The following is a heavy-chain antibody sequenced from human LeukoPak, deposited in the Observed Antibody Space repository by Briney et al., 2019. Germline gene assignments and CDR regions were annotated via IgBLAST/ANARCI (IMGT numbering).Heavy chain of an antibody. CDR3: ARFIAAPYYFDY. D-gene: IGHD6-13*01. V-gene: IGHV3-21*01. CDR1: GFTFSSYA. CDR2: ISSSGSYI. Sequence: GGSLRLSCAASGFTFSSYAMSWVRQAPGKGLEWVSFISSSGSYIYYADSVKGRFTISRDNAKNSLYLQMNSLRAEDTAVYYCARFIAAPYYFDYWGRGTLVTVSS. J-gene: IGHJ4*02.